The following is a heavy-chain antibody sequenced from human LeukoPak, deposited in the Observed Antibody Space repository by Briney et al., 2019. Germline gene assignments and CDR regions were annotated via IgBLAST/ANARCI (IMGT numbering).Heavy chain of an antibody. V-gene: IGHV3-53*04. J-gene: IGHJ4*02. Sequence: GGPLRLSCAASGFTVSSNYMSWVRQAPGKGLEWVSVIYSGGSTYYADSVKGRFTISRHNSKNTLYLQMNSLRAEDTAVYYCARHRCSGGSCKLDYWGQGTLVTVSS. CDR3: ARHRCSGGSCKLDY. CDR2: IYSGGST. CDR1: GFTVSSNY. D-gene: IGHD2-15*01.